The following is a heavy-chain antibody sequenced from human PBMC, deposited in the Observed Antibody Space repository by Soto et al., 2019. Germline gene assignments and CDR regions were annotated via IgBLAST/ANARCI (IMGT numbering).Heavy chain of an antibody. Sequence: PGGSLRLSCAASGFTFSNAWMSWVRQAPGKGLEWVGRIKSKTDGGTTDYAAPVKGRFTISRDDSKNTLYLQMNSLKTEDTAAYYCTTGSGVWFGELYFDYWGQGTLVTVSS. D-gene: IGHD3-10*01. CDR2: IKSKTDGGTT. J-gene: IGHJ4*02. CDR3: TTGSGVWFGELYFDY. V-gene: IGHV3-15*01. CDR1: GFTFSNAW.